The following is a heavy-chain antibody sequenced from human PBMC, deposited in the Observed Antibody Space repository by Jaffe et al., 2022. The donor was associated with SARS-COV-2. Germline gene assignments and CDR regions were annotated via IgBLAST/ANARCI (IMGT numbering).Heavy chain of an antibody. V-gene: IGHV3-20*04. Sequence: DVQLVESGGGVVRPGGSLRLSCAASGFPFTDYGMGWVRQAPGKGLEWVSNINWSGGTTNYADSVKGRFTVSRDNAKNSLYLQMNTLRAEDTAFYFCARRNFYDTSDFIGGGFDVWGQGTVVTVSS. J-gene: IGHJ3*01. CDR3: ARRNFYDTSDFIGGGFDV. CDR1: GFPFTDYG. CDR2: INWSGGTT. D-gene: IGHD3-22*01.